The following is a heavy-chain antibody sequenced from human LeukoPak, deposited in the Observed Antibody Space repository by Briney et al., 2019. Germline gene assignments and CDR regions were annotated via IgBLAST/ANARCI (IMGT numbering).Heavy chain of an antibody. Sequence: PGGSLRLPCAASGFTFSGYWMHWVRQAPGKGLVWVSRINIDGSTTNSADSVKGRFTISRDNAKTTLYLQMNSLRAEDTAVYYCATSTYCSGGNCYSRTLQYWGQGTLVTVSS. V-gene: IGHV3-74*01. J-gene: IGHJ4*02. CDR3: ATSTYCSGGNCYSRTLQY. CDR2: INIDGSTT. CDR1: GFTFSGYW. D-gene: IGHD2-15*01.